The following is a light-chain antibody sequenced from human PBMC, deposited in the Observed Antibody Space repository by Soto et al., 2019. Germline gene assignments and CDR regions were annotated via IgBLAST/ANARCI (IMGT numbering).Light chain of an antibody. Sequence: IQMTQSPANLHAPIGRRLTISCRASQTIRDYLNWYQEKPGKAPKLRSYAASSLQSGVPSRCSGRGAGTDFTLTTSSLQPEDVATYYCQQSNSVPITFGQGTRLEI. CDR3: QQSNSVPIT. CDR2: AAS. CDR1: QTIRDY. V-gene: IGKV1-39*01. J-gene: IGKJ5*01.